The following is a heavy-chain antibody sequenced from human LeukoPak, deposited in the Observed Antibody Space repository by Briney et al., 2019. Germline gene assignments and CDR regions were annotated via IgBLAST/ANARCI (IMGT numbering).Heavy chain of an antibody. D-gene: IGHD6-6*01. Sequence: GGSLRLSCAASGFTFSTYGMSWVRQAPGKGLEWVSGISDSGDSTYYADSVKGRFTISRDNPKSTLYLRMNSLRAEDAAVYYCAKDIKQLANFDCWGQGTLVTVSS. CDR3: AKDIKQLANFDC. J-gene: IGHJ4*02. CDR1: GFTFSTYG. V-gene: IGHV3-23*01. CDR2: ISDSGDST.